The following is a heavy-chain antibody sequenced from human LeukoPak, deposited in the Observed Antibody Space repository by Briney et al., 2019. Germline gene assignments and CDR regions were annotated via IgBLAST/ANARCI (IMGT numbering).Heavy chain of an antibody. Sequence: PSETLSLTCTVSGGSISSGGYYWSWIRQPPGKGLEWIGYIYHSGSTYYNPSLKSRVTISVDRSKNQFSLKLSSVTAADTAVYYCARVGSSYFWGQGTLVTVSS. J-gene: IGHJ4*02. CDR2: IYHSGST. CDR1: GGSISSGGYY. D-gene: IGHD6-13*01. V-gene: IGHV4-30-2*01. CDR3: ARVGSSYF.